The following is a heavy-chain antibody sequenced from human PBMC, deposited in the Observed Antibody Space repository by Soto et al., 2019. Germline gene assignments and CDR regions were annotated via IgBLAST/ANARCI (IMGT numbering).Heavy chain of an antibody. CDR2: IYPGDSDT. V-gene: IGHV5-51*01. Sequence: PGESLKIFCKGSGYSFTSYWSGRVPQMPGKCLGWMGIIYPGDSDTRHSPSFQDQVTISADKPISTAYLQCSSLKASDTAMYYCARLLRSRYSSGWYWVALDYWGQGTLVTVSS. D-gene: IGHD6-19*01. CDR3: ARLLRSRYSSGWYWVALDY. J-gene: IGHJ4*02. CDR1: GYSFTSYW.